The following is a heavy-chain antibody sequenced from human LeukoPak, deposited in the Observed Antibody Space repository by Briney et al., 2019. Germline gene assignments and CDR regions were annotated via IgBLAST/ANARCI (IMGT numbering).Heavy chain of an antibody. D-gene: IGHD3-10*01. V-gene: IGHV4-59*01. J-gene: IGHJ4*02. CDR2: IYYSGST. CDR3: ARVPRSGSSALDY. Sequence: SETLSLTCTVSGGSISSYYWSWIRQPPGKGLEWIGYIYYSGSTNYNPSLKSRVTISVDTSKNQFSLKLSSVTAADTAVYYCARVPRSGSSALDYWGQGTLVTVSS. CDR1: GGSISSYY.